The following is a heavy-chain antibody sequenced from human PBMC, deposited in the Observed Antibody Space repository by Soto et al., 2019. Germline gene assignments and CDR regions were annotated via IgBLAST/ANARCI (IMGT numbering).Heavy chain of an antibody. CDR3: ARDALGTRLYYYYYYYMDV. D-gene: IGHD1-1*01. V-gene: IGHV3-11*01. J-gene: IGHJ6*03. Sequence: PGGSLRLSCAASGFTFSDDYMSWIRQAPGKGLEWVSYISSSGSTIYYADSVKGRFTISRDNAKNSLYLQMNSLRAEDTAVYYCARDALGTRLYYYYYYYMDVWGKGTTVTVSS. CDR2: ISSSGSTI. CDR1: GFTFSDDY.